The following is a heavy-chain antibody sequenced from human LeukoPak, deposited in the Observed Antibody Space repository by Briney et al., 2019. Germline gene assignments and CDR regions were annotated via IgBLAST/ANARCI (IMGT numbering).Heavy chain of an antibody. D-gene: IGHD3-22*01. CDR3: ARDGSDSSGGPIFDY. V-gene: IGHV3-21*01. Sequence: PGGSLRLSCAASGFTFSSYSMNWVRQAPGKGPEWVSSISSSSSYIYYADSVKGRFTISRDNAKNSLYLQMNSLRAEDTAVYYCARDGSDSSGGPIFDYWGQGTLVTVSS. CDR2: ISSSSSYI. CDR1: GFTFSSYS. J-gene: IGHJ4*02.